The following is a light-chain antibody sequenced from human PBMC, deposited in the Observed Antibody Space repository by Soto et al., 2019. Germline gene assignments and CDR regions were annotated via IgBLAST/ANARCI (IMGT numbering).Light chain of an antibody. CDR3: QQRSSWPFLWT. Sequence: EIVLTQSPATLSSSPGERATLSCRASQSVGTSVAWYQQKPGQPPRLLIFDSFNRATGIPARFSGSGSGTDFTLTISSLEPEDFAVYYCQQRSSWPFLWTFAGGTKVEIK. CDR1: QSVGTS. J-gene: IGKJ4*01. V-gene: IGKV3-11*01. CDR2: DSF.